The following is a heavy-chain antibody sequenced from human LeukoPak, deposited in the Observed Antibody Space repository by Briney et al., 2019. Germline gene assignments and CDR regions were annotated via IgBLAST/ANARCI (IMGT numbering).Heavy chain of an antibody. CDR1: GGTFSSYA. CDR3: ASEIAAHSFDY. D-gene: IGHD6-13*01. CDR2: IIPIFGTA. V-gene: IGHV1-69*13. Sequence: ASVKVSCKASGGTFSSYAISWVRQAPGQGLEWMGGIIPIFGTANYAQKFQGRVTITADESTSTAYMELSSLTSEDTAVYYCASEIAAHSFDYWGQGTLVTVSS. J-gene: IGHJ4*02.